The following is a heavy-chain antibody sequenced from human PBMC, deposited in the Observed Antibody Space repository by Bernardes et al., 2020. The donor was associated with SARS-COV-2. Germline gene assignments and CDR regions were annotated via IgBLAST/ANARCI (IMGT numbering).Heavy chain of an antibody. Sequence: GGSLRLSCAASGFTFSSYSMNWVRQAPGKGLEWVSSISSSSSYIYYADSVKGRFTISRDNAKNSLYLQMNSLRAEDTAVYYCARDGYSGYDLAYWGQGTLVTVSS. CDR3: ARDGYSGYDLAY. J-gene: IGHJ4*02. V-gene: IGHV3-21*01. CDR2: ISSSSSYI. D-gene: IGHD5-12*01. CDR1: GFTFSSYS.